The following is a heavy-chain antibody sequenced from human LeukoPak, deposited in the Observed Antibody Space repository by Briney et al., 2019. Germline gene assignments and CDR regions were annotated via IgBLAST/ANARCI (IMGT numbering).Heavy chain of an antibody. Sequence: GGSLRLSCAASGFTFSSYSMNWVRQAPGKGLEWVSSISSSSSYIYYADSVKGRFTISRDNSKNTLYLQMNSLRAEDTAVYYCASEIIFGSFDYWGQGTLVTVSS. V-gene: IGHV3-21*01. CDR2: ISSSSSYI. CDR3: ASEIIFGSFDY. D-gene: IGHD3-3*01. CDR1: GFTFSSYS. J-gene: IGHJ4*02.